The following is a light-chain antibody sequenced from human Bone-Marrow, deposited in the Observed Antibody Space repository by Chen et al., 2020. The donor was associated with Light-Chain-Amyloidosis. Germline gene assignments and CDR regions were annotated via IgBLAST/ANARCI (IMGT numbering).Light chain of an antibody. V-gene: IGKV1-39*01. Sequence: DIQMTQTPSSLSASVGDRVTITCRASQTIRIYVNWYQQKPGIAPKLLIFSTSTLQSGVPLRFSGSGSGTVFTLTINRLQPEYFASYYSQQRYTTPLTFGPGT. J-gene: IGKJ3*01. CDR2: STS. CDR1: QTIRIY. CDR3: QQRYTTPLT.